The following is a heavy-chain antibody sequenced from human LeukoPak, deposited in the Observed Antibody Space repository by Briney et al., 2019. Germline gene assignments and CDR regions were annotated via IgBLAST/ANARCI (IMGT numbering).Heavy chain of an antibody. CDR3: ARVNYVWGSYRYLLAFDI. CDR2: IKQDGSEK. Sequence: GGSLRLSCAASGFTFSSYWMSWVRQAPGKGLEWVANIKQDGSEKYYVDSVKGRFTISRGNAKNSLYLQMNSLRAEDTDVYYCARVNYVWGSYRYLLAFDIWGQGTMVTVSS. CDR1: GFTFSSYW. V-gene: IGHV3-7*01. D-gene: IGHD3-16*02. J-gene: IGHJ3*02.